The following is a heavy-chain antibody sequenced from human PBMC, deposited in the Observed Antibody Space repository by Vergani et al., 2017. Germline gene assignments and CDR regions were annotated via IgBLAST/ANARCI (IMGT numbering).Heavy chain of an antibody. V-gene: IGHV3-15*07. J-gene: IGHJ4*02. Sequence: EVQLVESGGGLVKPGGSLRLSCAASGFTFSNAWMNWVRQAPGKGLEWVGRIKSKTDGGTTDYAAPVKGRFTISRDDSKNTLYLQMNSLKTEDTAVYYCTTEWIQLWRMVDYWGQGTLVTVSS. D-gene: IGHD5-18*01. CDR1: GFTFSNAW. CDR2: IKSKTDGGTT. CDR3: TTEWIQLWRMVDY.